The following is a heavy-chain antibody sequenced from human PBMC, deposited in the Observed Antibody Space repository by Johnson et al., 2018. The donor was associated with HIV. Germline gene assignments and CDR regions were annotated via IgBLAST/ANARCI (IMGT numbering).Heavy chain of an antibody. CDR1: GFTVSSNY. D-gene: IGHD6-13*01. CDR2: LYSGGST. J-gene: IGHJ3*02. V-gene: IGHV3-53*01. CDR3: TTPYSSRWHAKNTFDI. Sequence: VQLVESGGGLIQPGGSLRLSCAASGFTVSSNYMGWVRQAPGKGLEWVSVLYSGGSTYYTDSVKGRFTISRDNSKNTLYLQMNSLRAGDTAVYYCTTPYSSRWHAKNTFDIWGQGTMVTVSS.